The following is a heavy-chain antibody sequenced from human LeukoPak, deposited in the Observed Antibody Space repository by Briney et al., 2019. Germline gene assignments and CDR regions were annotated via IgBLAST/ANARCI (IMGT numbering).Heavy chain of an antibody. Sequence: PSETLSLTCTVSGGSISSGGYYWGWIRQPPGKGLEWIGGIYYSGSTFYRPSLKSRVTISVDTSKNQLSLKLNSVTAADTAVYYCARGFRYIGFAIAVPGTPYYFDYWGQGTLVTVSS. J-gene: IGHJ4*02. CDR2: IYYSGST. D-gene: IGHD6-19*01. CDR1: GGSISSGGYY. V-gene: IGHV4-39*01. CDR3: ARGFRYIGFAIAVPGTPYYFDY.